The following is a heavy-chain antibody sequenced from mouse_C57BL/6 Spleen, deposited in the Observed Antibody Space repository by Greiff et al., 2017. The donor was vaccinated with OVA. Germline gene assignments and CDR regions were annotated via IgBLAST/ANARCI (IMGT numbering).Heavy chain of an antibody. J-gene: IGHJ4*01. CDR2: IDPSDSYP. D-gene: IGHD1-1*01. Sequence: QVQLKQPGAELVKPGASVKLSCKASGYTFTSYWMQWVKQRPGQGLEWIGVIDPSDSYPNYNQKLKGQATLPVDTSSSQAYMQLSNLTSEYSAVYYCARRGYGSSYSMDYWGQGTSVTVSS. CDR3: ARRGYGSSYSMDY. CDR1: GYTFTSYW. V-gene: IGHV1-50*01.